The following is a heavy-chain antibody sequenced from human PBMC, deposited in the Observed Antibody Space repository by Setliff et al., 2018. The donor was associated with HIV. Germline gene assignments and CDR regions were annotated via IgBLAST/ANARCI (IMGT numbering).Heavy chain of an antibody. J-gene: IGHJ4*02. CDR1: DGSISSSNYY. Sequence: LSLTCSVSDGSISSSNYYWSWIRQPAGKGLEWIGHIYSIENTNYNPSLKSRVTISVDTSKNQFSLKLRSLTAADTAVYYCAREDKYGYSSSWYNYWGQGALVTVSS. CDR3: AREDKYGYSSSWYNY. D-gene: IGHD6-13*01. CDR2: IYSIENT. V-gene: IGHV4-61*09.